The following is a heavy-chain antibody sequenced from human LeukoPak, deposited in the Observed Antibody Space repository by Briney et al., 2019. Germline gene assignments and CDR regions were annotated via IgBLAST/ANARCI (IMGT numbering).Heavy chain of an antibody. Sequence: AGSLRLSCAASGFTFSSYGMHWVRQAPGKGLEWVAFIRYDGSNKYYADSVKGRFTISRDNSKNTLYLQMNSLRAEDTAVYYCAKDYYDSSGYQRSGYWGQGTLVTVSS. J-gene: IGHJ4*02. CDR2: IRYDGSNK. D-gene: IGHD3-22*01. CDR3: AKDYYDSSGYQRSGY. V-gene: IGHV3-30*02. CDR1: GFTFSSYG.